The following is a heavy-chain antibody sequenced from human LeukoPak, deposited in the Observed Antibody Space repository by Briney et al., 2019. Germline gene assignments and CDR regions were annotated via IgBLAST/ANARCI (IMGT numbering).Heavy chain of an antibody. V-gene: IGHV3-23*01. CDR1: GFTFSSYA. CDR3: ATDRNSGKYYDY. CDR2: ISGSGGST. D-gene: IGHD1-26*01. J-gene: IGHJ4*02. Sequence: GGSLRLSCAASGFTFSSYAMSWVRQAPGKGLEWVSAISGSGGSTYYADSVKGRFTISRDNSKNTLYLQMNSLRAEDTAVYYCATDRNSGKYYDYWGQGTLVTVSS.